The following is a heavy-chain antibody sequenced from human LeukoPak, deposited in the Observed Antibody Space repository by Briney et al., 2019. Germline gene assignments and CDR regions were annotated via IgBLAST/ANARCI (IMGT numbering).Heavy chain of an antibody. V-gene: IGHV4-34*01. J-gene: IGHJ4*02. D-gene: IGHD3-10*01. CDR3: ARRITMVRGDPFDY. CDR1: GGSFSGYY. CDR2: IYYSGST. Sequence: ASETLSLTCAVYGGSFSGYYWSWIRQPPGKGLEWIGSIYYSGSTYYNPSLKSRVTISVDTSKNQFSLKLSSVTAADTAVYYCARRITMVRGDPFDYWGQGTLVTVSS.